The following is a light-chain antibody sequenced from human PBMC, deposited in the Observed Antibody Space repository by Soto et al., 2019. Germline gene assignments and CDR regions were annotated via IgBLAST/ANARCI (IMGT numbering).Light chain of an antibody. Sequence: QSVLKQPPSVSAAPGQKVTISCSGSSSNIGNNYVSWYQQLPGTAPKLLMYENNKRPSGIPDRFSGSTSGTSATLGITGLQTGDEADYYCGTWDSSLSAGGYVFGTGTKVTVL. CDR1: SSNIGNNY. J-gene: IGLJ1*01. CDR3: GTWDSSLSAGGYV. V-gene: IGLV1-51*02. CDR2: ENN.